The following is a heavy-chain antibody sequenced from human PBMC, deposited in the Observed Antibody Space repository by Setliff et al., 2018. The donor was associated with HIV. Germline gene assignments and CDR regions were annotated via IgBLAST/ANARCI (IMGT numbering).Heavy chain of an antibody. J-gene: IGHJ4*02. V-gene: IGHV3-48*01. Sequence: HPAGSLRLSCAASGFTFGSYSMNWVRQAPGEGLEWVSYISSSNSTIYYADSVKGRFTIYRDKAKNSLYLQMKSLRAEDTAVYYCARDRPSAFDYWGQGTLVTVSS. CDR1: GFTFGSYS. CDR3: ARDRPSAFDY. CDR2: ISSSNSTI.